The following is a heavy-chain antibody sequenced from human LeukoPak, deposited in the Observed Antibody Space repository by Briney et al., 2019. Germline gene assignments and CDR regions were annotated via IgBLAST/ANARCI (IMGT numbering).Heavy chain of an antibody. CDR1: GYTFTSYD. V-gene: IGHV1-18*01. CDR3: ARVPIPPYSSSWYQPFDY. D-gene: IGHD6-13*01. Sequence: GASVKVSCKASGYTFTSYDISWVRQAPGQGLEWMGWISAYNGNTNYAQKLQGRVTKTTDTSTSTAYMELRSLRSDDSAVYFCARVPIPPYSSSWYQPFDYWGQGTLVTVSS. CDR2: ISAYNGNT. J-gene: IGHJ4*02.